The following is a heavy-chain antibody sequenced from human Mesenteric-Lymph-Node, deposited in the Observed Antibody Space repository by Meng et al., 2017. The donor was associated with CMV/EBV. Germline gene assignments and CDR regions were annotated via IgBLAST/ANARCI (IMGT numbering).Heavy chain of an antibody. V-gene: IGHV1-2*02. CDR2: INPNSGGT. D-gene: IGHD3-3*01. Sequence: TFTGYYMHWVRQAPGQGLEWMGWINPNSGGTNYAQKFQGRVTMTRDTSISTAYMELSRLRSDDTAVYYCARGHDFWSGYSPRSWFDPWGHGTLVTVSS. J-gene: IGHJ5*02. CDR1: TFTGYY. CDR3: ARGHDFWSGYSPRSWFDP.